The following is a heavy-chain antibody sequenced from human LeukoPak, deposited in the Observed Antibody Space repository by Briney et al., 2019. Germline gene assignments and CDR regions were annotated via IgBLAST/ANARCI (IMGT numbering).Heavy chain of an antibody. CDR2: INSDGRST. D-gene: IGHD5-18*01. CDR1: GFTFSSYW. Sequence: GGSLRLSCAASGFTFSSYWMHWVREAPGKGVVWVSRINSDGRSTIYADSVKGRFTISRDNAKNTLYLQMNSLRAEDTAVYHCAKGYSYNYADYWGQGTLVTVSS. J-gene: IGHJ4*02. CDR3: AKGYSYNYADY. V-gene: IGHV3-74*01.